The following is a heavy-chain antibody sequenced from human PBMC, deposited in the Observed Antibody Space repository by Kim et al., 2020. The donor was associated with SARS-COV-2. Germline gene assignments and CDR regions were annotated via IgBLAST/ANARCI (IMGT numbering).Heavy chain of an antibody. CDR2: ISYDGRNK. V-gene: IGHV3-30-3*01. CDR1: GLTFHNSA. Sequence: GGSLRLSCAASGLTFHNSAMNCVLQAPGKGMEWVAVISYDGRNKDYADSVKGRFTIPRDNSKSTLNLQMIRLRVEDTAVYYCARGNYDESLRLSDYYHG. J-gene: IGHJ6*01. CDR3: ARGNYDESLRLSDYYHG. D-gene: IGHD3-3*01.